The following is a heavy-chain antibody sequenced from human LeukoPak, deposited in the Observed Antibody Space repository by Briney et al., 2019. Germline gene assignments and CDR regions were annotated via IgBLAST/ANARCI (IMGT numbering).Heavy chain of an antibody. Sequence: SETLSLTCAVYGGSFSGYYWSWIRQPPGKGLEWIGEINHSGSTNYNPSLKSRVTISVDTSKNQFSLKLSSVTAADTAVYYCARDGRAEWLVRTGHWFDPWGQGTLVTVSS. CDR3: ARDGRAEWLVRTGHWFDP. J-gene: IGHJ5*02. CDR1: GGSFSGYY. D-gene: IGHD6-19*01. CDR2: INHSGST. V-gene: IGHV4-34*01.